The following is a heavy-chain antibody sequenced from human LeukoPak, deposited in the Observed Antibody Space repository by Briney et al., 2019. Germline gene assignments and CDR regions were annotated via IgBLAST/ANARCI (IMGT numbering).Heavy chain of an antibody. Sequence: PGGSLRLSCAASGFTFSDASIHWVRQAPGKGLEWVGRIKSKTDGWTTDYAAPVKGRFTISRDDSKNTLYLQMNSLKTEDTAVYYCTTGKPPHPIVGATIAQSDYWGQGTLVTVSS. J-gene: IGHJ4*02. CDR3: TTGKPPHPIVGATIAQSDY. CDR1: GFTFSDAS. V-gene: IGHV3-15*01. D-gene: IGHD1-26*01. CDR2: IKSKTDGWTT.